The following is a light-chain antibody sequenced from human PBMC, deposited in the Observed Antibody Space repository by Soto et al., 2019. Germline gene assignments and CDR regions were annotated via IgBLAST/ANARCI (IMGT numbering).Light chain of an antibody. V-gene: IGKV3-11*01. CDR2: DTS. CDR1: QSVGSF. CDR3: QQRNSWPPTFT. J-gene: IGKJ5*01. Sequence: EIVFTQSPCTLSLSPGDRATLSCRASQSVGSFLAWYKQKPGQAPRLLIYDTSIRATGIPARFSGSGSGTDFTLTISSLEPEDFAVYYCQQRNSWPPTFTFGQGTRLEIK.